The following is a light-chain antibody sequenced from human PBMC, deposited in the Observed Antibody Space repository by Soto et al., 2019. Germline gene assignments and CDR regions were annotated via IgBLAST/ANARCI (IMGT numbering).Light chain of an antibody. V-gene: IGKV3-15*01. CDR3: QQYNNWTPMST. CDR1: QNVGRN. J-gene: IGKJ2*01. CDR2: GTS. Sequence: EIVMTQSPDTLSVSPGERATLSCRASQNVGRNVAWYQQRPGQAPRLLIHGTSTRAADIPARFSGSVSGTEFTLTINSLQPDDFVIYYCQQYNNWTPMSTFGQGTKLEMK.